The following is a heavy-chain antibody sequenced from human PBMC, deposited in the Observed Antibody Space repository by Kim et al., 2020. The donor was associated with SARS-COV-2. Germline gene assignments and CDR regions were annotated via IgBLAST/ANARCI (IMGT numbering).Heavy chain of an antibody. D-gene: IGHD3-3*01. CDR1: GFTFSSYG. V-gene: IGHV3-30*18. CDR3: AKSDFWSGYYTARYYYYYGMDV. J-gene: IGHJ6*02. Sequence: GGSLRLSCAASGFTFSSYGMHWVRQAPGKGLEWVAVISYDGSNKYYADSVKGRFTISRDNSKNTLYLQMNSLRAEDTAVYYCAKSDFWSGYYTARYYYYYGMDVWGQGTTVTFSS. CDR2: ISYDGSNK.